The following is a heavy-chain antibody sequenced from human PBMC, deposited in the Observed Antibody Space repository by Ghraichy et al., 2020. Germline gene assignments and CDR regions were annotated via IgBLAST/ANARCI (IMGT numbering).Heavy chain of an antibody. Sequence: GGSLRLSCVGSGFTFSSYSMNWVRQSPGKGLEWVSYITSSSRTTFYADSVRGRFTISRDNAQNSLYLQMNSLRDEDTAVYYCASGSTVVRFYYYDGMDVWGQGTTVTVSS. D-gene: IGHD4-23*01. CDR3: ASGSTVVRFYYYDGMDV. V-gene: IGHV3-48*02. CDR1: GFTFSSYS. CDR2: ITSSSRTT. J-gene: IGHJ6*02.